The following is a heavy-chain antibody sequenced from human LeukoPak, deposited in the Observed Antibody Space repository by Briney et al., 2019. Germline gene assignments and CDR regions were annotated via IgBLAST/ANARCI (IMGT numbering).Heavy chain of an antibody. CDR3: ASSVDTAMVGVY. D-gene: IGHD5-18*01. V-gene: IGHV4-4*07. CDR1: GGSLSSYY. J-gene: IGHJ4*02. CDR2: IYTSGST. Sequence: SETLSLTCSVSGGSLSSYYWNWIRQPAGKGLEWIGHIYTSGSTNYNPALKSRVSMSLDTSKNQFSLKLSSVTAADTAVYYCASSVDTAMVGVYWGQGTLVTVSS.